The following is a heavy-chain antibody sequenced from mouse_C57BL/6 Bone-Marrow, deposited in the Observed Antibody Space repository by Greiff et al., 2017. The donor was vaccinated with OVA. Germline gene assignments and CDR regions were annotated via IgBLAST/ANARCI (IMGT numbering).Heavy chain of an antibody. CDR1: GFTFSSSA. V-gene: IGHV5-9-1*02. J-gene: IGHJ4*01. D-gene: IGHD2-1*01. CDR3: TRLLDAMDY. Sequence: EVKVVESGEGLVKPGGSLQLSCAASGFTFSSSAMSWVRQTPEKRLEWVAYISSGGDYIYYADTVKGRFTISRDNARNTLYLQMSSLKSEDTAMYYCTRLLDAMDYWGQGTSVTVSS. CDR2: ISSGGDYI.